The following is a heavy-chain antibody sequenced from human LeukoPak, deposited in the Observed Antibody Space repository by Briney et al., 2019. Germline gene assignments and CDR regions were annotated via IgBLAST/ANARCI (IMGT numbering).Heavy chain of an antibody. D-gene: IGHD4-17*01. CDR1: GFTFDDYA. J-gene: IGHJ4*02. CDR3: ARGMYDYGDSLVTSYFDF. V-gene: IGHV3-43*02. Sequence: GGSLRLSCAASGFTFDDYAMHWVRQAPGRGLEWVSLISGDGVTTADSVKGRFTISRDNAKNSLYLQMNSLRAEDTAVYYRARGMYDYGDSLVTSYFDFWGQGALVTVSS. CDR2: ISGDGVTT.